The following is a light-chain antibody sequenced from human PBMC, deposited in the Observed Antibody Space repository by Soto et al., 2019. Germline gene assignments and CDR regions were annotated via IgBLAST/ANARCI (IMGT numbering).Light chain of an antibody. J-gene: IGKJ5*01. CDR2: GAS. V-gene: IGKV3-20*01. CDR1: QSVTNNY. CDR3: QQYGSCPIT. Sequence: ETVLKQSPGTLSLSPGERATLSCRASQSVTNNYLTWYQQKPGQAPRLLIYGASSRATGIPDRFSGSGSGTDFTLTISRLEPEDFAVYYCQQYGSCPITFGQGTRLEIK.